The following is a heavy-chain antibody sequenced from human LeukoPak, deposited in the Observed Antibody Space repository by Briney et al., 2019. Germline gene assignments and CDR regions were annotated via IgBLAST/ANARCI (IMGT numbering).Heavy chain of an antibody. CDR1: GGSIRSYY. CDR3: ARGGIVGSRTNWFDP. D-gene: IGHD1-26*01. Sequence: PSETLSLTCTVSGGSIRSYYWSWIRQPPGKGLECIGYIYYIGSTIYTPSLKSRVTISLDTSKSQFSLKLTSVTPADTAVYYCARGGIVGSRTNWFDPWGQGILVTVSS. J-gene: IGHJ5*02. CDR2: IYYIGST. V-gene: IGHV4-59*01.